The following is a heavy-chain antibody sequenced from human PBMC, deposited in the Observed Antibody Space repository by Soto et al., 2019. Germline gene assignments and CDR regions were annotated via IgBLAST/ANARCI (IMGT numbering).Heavy chain of an antibody. D-gene: IGHD1-7*01. J-gene: IGHJ6*02. CDR2: IYYSGST. Sequence: SETLSLTCTVSGGSISSYYWSWIRQPPGKGLEWIGYIYYSGSTNYNPSLKSRVTISVDTSKNQFSLKLSSVTAADTAVYYCARVKELTEMDVWGQGTTVTVSS. CDR3: ARVKELTEMDV. CDR1: GGSISSYY. V-gene: IGHV4-59*01.